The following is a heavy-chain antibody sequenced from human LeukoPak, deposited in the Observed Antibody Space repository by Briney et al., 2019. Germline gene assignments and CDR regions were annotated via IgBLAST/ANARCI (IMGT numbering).Heavy chain of an antibody. CDR3: ARDKYNSGAYGDFDH. CDR1: GFTFSDYY. D-gene: IGHD6-19*01. CDR2: ISSRGDTI. V-gene: IGHV3-11*04. Sequence: GGSLRLSCTASGFTFSDYYMTWLRQAPGKGLEWVSYISSRGDTIYYADSVKGRFTISRDNAKNSLYLQMNSLRAGDTAVSYCARDKYNSGAYGDFDHWGQGTLVTVSS. J-gene: IGHJ4*02.